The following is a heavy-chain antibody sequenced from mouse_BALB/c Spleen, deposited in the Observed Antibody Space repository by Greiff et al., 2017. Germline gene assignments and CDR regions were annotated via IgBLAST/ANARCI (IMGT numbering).Heavy chain of an antibody. D-gene: IGHD2-4*01. J-gene: IGHJ2*01. CDR1: GFTFSSIG. CDR2: ISSGSSTI. Sequence: EVKLVESGGGLVQPGGSRKLSCAASGFTFSSIGMHWVRQAPEKGLEWVAYISSGSSTIYYADTVKGRFTISRDNPKNTLFLQMTSLRSEDTAMYYCAAYYDFDYWGQGTTLTVSS. CDR3: AAYYDFDY. V-gene: IGHV5-17*02.